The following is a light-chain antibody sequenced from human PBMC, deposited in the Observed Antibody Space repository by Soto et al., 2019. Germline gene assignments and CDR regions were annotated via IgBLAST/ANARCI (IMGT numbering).Light chain of an antibody. Sequence: EVVMTQSPATLSVSPGERATLSCRASRGIGSTLAWYQQKPGQTPRLLIYDTSTRATGVPARFIGSASGTEFTLTITSLQSEDFAIYYCQQYNSYSWTFGQGTKVEIK. CDR1: RGIGST. V-gene: IGKV3-15*01. CDR3: QQYNSYSWT. CDR2: DTS. J-gene: IGKJ1*01.